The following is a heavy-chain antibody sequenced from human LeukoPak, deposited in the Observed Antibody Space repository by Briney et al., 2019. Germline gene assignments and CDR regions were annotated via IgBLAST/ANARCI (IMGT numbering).Heavy chain of an antibody. CDR3: ARSRRAFDI. CDR2: ISYDGSNK. CDR1: GFTFSSYA. Sequence: GGSLRLSCAASGFTFSSYAMHWARQAPGKGLEWVAVISYDGSNKYYADSVKGRFTISRDNSKNTLYLQMNSLRAEDTAVYYCARSRRAFDIWGQGTMVTVSS. V-gene: IGHV3-30*01. J-gene: IGHJ3*02.